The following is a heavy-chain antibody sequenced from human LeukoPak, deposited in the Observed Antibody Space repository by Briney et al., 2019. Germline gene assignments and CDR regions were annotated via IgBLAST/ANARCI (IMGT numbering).Heavy chain of an antibody. CDR1: AFTFSNYW. J-gene: IGHJ4*02. CDR2: IKEDGGEI. CDR3: ARLFGGVTTFDY. Sequence: GGSLRLSCAASAFTFSNYWMSWVRQAPGKGLEWVANIKEDGGEINYVDSVRDRFTISRDNAKNSLYLQMNSLSTEDTAMYYCARLFGGVTTFDYWGQGALVTVSS. V-gene: IGHV3-7*01. D-gene: IGHD4-17*01.